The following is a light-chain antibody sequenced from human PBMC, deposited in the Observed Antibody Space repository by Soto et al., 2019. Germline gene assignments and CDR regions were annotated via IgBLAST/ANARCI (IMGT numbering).Light chain of an antibody. V-gene: IGKV1-5*01. CDR1: QRISTR. CDR3: PPYKSYWP. Sequence: DIQMTQSPSYLAASVGDGGTITCRASQRISTRLAWYQQKPGKAPKLLTSDASSLETGVQSRFSGSGSGTEFTLTINSLQPDDFATYYCPPYKSYWPFGKWPKVDIK. J-gene: IGKJ1*01. CDR2: DAS.